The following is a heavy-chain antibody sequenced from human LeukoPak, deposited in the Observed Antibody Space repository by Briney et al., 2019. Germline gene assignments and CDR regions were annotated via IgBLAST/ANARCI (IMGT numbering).Heavy chain of an antibody. CDR1: GYTFTGYY. V-gene: IGHV1-2*06. CDR3: ARGEAAAQQYNWFDP. J-gene: IGHJ5*02. Sequence: ASVKVSCKASGYTFTGYYMHWVRQAPGQGLEWMGRINPNSGGTNCAQKFQGRVTMTRDTSISTAYMELTRLRSDDTAVYYCARGEAAAQQYNWFDPWGQGTLVTVSS. D-gene: IGHD6-13*01. CDR2: INPNSGGT.